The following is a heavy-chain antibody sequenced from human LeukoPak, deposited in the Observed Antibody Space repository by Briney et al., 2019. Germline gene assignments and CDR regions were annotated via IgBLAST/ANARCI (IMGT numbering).Heavy chain of an antibody. J-gene: IGHJ4*02. CDR1: GGTFSSYA. Sequence: ASVKVSCKASGGTFSSYAISRVRQAPGQGLEWMGRIIPILGIANYAQKFQGRVTITADKSTSTACMELSSLRSEDTAVYYCASYYDFWSGYRYWGQGTLVTISS. V-gene: IGHV1-69*04. CDR3: ASYYDFWSGYRY. D-gene: IGHD3-3*01. CDR2: IIPILGIA.